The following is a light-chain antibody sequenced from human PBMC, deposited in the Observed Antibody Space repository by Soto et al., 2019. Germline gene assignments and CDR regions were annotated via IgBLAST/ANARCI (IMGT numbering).Light chain of an antibody. CDR3: QTWGTGVHV. J-gene: IGLJ3*02. CDR1: SEHSRNA. V-gene: IGLV4-69*01. CDR2: VDSDGSH. Sequence: QPVLTQSPSASASLGASVRLTCTLSSEHSRNAIAWHQQQPEKGPRYLMKVDSDGSHSKGDGIPDRFSGSSSGVERYLTISSLHSEDEADYYCQTWGTGVHVFGGGTKLTVL.